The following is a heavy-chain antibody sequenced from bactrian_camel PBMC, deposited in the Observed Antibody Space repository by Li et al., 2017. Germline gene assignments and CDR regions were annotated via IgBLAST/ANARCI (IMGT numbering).Heavy chain of an antibody. J-gene: IGHJ4*01. CDR1: GDTGSLKW. Sequence: HVQLVEYGGSSVQPGGSLRLSCVPSGDTGSLKWMAWFRQSPQVPGYEREALAAISTTTKTTHYADSVKGRFTTSRDNAKNMLYLQMNTLKTEDTAVYYCSTNSYARRPETQGTQVTVS. CDR2: ISTTTKTT. V-gene: IGHV3S54*01. D-gene: IGHD1*01.